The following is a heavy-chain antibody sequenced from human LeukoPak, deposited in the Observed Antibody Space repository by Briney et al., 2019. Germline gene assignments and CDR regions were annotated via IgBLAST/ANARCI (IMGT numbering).Heavy chain of an antibody. CDR1: GGSISSGSYY. J-gene: IGHJ6*03. Sequence: PSETLSLTCTVSGGSISSGSYYWSWIRQPAGKGLEWIGRFSTSGSTNYNPSLKSRVTISVDTSKNQFTLKLTSVTAADTAVYYCARGGGCSGGSCYYMDVWGKGPTVTVSS. D-gene: IGHD2-15*01. CDR2: FSTSGST. V-gene: IGHV4-61*02. CDR3: ARGGGCSGGSCYYMDV.